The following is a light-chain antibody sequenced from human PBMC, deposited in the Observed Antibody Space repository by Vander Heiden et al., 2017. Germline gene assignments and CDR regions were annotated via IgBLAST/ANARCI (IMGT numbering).Light chain of an antibody. CDR2: DAS. Sequence: AILLIPSPSSLSASVGDRVTIACRASQGISSTLAWYQQKPGKAPKLLIYDASSLESGVPSRFSGSGSGTDFTLTISSLQPEDFATYYCQQFNSYPLTFGRGTKVDIK. J-gene: IGKJ3*01. V-gene: IGKV1-13*02. CDR1: QGISST. CDR3: QQFNSYPLT.